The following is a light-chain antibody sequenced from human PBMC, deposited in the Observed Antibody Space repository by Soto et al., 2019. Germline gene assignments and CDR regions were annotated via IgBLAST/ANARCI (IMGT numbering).Light chain of an antibody. CDR2: DVG. CDR1: SNDIGSYNY. V-gene: IGLV2-14*01. CDR3: SSYTSSTTYV. Sequence: QSVLTQPASVSGFPGRSITISCTGTSNDIGSYNYVSWYQQHPDKAPKVMIYDVGNRPSGVSNRFSGSKSGDTASLTISGLQAEDEADYYCSSYTSSTTYVFGTGTKVTVL. J-gene: IGLJ1*01.